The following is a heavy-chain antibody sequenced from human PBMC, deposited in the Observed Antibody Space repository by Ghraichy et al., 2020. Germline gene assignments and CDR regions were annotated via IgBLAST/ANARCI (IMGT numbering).Heavy chain of an antibody. CDR2: ISSSGSTI. CDR3: VGRTSRLFLTFFDY. CDR1: GFTFSDYY. D-gene: IGHD2-2*01. V-gene: IGHV3-11*01. J-gene: IGHJ4*01. Sequence: GESLNISCAASGFTFSDYYMSWIRQAPGKGLEWVSYISSSGSTISYADSVKGRFTISRDNAKNSLYLQMNSLRAEDTAVYYCVGRTSRLFLTFFDYWGHGTLVIVSS.